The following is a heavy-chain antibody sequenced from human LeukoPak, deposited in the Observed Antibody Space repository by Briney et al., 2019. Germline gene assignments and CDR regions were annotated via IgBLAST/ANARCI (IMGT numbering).Heavy chain of an antibody. J-gene: IGHJ4*02. D-gene: IGHD3-3*01. Sequence: PSETLSLTCTVSGGSISSYYWSWIRQPAGKGLEWIGRIYTSGSTNYNPSLKSRVTMSVDTSKNQFSLKLSSVTAADTAVYYCAAQVYDFWSGTYFDYWGQGTLVTVSS. CDR3: AAQVYDFWSGTYFDY. CDR2: IYTSGST. V-gene: IGHV4-4*07. CDR1: GGSISSYY.